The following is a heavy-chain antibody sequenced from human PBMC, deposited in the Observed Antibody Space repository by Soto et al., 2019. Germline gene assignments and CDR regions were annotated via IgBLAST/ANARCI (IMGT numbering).Heavy chain of an antibody. D-gene: IGHD4-17*01. CDR1: GGSISSGGYS. Sequence: QLQLQESGSGLVKPSQTLSLTCAVSGGSISSGGYSWSWIRQPPGKGLEWIGYIYHSGSTYYNPSLKSRVTISVDRSKNQFSLKLSSVTAADTAVYYCARAILGYDYGDYSWFDPWGQGTLVTVSS. V-gene: IGHV4-30-2*01. CDR2: IYHSGST. CDR3: ARAILGYDYGDYSWFDP. J-gene: IGHJ5*02.